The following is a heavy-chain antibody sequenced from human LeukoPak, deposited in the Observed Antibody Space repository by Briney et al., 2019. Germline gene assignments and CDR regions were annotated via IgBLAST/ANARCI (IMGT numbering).Heavy chain of an antibody. CDR1: GITFSSYA. J-gene: IGHJ4*02. CDR3: ARDPEDLVLGVHYFDY. CDR2: ISSSGATT. V-gene: IGHV3-23*01. Sequence: AGGSLRLSCVVSGITFSSYATSWVRQAPGKGPEWLSGISSSGATTYHADAVRGRFIISRDNSKNTLYLQMNSLRAEDTAVYYCARDPEDLVLGVHYFDYWGQGTLVAVSS. D-gene: IGHD1-1*01.